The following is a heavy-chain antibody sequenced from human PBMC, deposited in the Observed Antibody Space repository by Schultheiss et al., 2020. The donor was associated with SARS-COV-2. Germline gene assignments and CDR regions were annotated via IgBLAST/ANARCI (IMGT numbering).Heavy chain of an antibody. CDR2: IYYSGST. D-gene: IGHD5-12*01. V-gene: IGHV4-59*01. Sequence: SETLSLTCTVSGGSISSYYWSWIRQPPGKGLEWIGYIYYSGSTYYNPSLKSRVTISVDTSKNQFSLKLSSVTAADTAVYYCARSVTGHDSDFRFAPWGQGTLVTVSS. CDR1: GGSISSYY. CDR3: ARSVTGHDSDFRFAP. J-gene: IGHJ5*02.